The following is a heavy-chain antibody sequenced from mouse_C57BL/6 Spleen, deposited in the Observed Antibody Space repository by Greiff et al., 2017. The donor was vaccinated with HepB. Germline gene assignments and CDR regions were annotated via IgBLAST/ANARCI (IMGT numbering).Heavy chain of an antibody. J-gene: IGHJ2*01. CDR2: ISDGGSYT. Sequence: DVHLVESGGGLVKPGGSLKLSCAASGFTFSSYAMSWVRQTPEKRLEWVATISDGGSYTYYPDNVKGRFTISRDNAKNNLYLQMSHLKSEDTAMYYCARDEVGRGDYFDYWGQGTTLTVSS. CDR3: ARDEVGRGDYFDY. V-gene: IGHV5-4*01. CDR1: GFTFSSYA. D-gene: IGHD4-1*01.